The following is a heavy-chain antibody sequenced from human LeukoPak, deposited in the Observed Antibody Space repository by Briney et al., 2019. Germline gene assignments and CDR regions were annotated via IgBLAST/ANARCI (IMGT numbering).Heavy chain of an antibody. V-gene: IGHV3-30*03. CDR3: ARKNEQGVTDF. CDR1: GFSFSSYE. Sequence: GGSLRLSCAASGFSFSSYEMNWVRQGPGKGLEWLAVISYHGSNIYYADSVKGRFTISRDNSKNTAFLQMNSLRPEDTALYYCARKNEQGVTDFWGQGALVTVSA. CDR2: ISYHGSNI. D-gene: IGHD1-1*01. J-gene: IGHJ4*02.